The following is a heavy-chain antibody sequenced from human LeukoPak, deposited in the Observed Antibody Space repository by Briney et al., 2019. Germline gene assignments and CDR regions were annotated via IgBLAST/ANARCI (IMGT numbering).Heavy chain of an antibody. CDR3: ARATQRWPTPDFDY. J-gene: IGHJ4*02. CDR1: GGSISTSAYY. V-gene: IGHV4-39*07. D-gene: IGHD5-24*01. Sequence: PSETLSLTCIVSGGSISTSAYYWGWIRQPPGEGLQWIGSIYYSGNTYYNSSLKSRVTISVDTSTSQFSLRLSSVTAADTAVYYCARATQRWPTPDFDYWGQGTLVTVCS. CDR2: IYYSGNT.